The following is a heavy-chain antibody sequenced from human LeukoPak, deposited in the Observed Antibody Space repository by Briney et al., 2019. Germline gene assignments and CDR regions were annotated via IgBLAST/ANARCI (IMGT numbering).Heavy chain of an antibody. D-gene: IGHD3-16*01. CDR1: GFSFSDYA. CDR3: AIGGGY. J-gene: IGHJ4*02. CDR2: LTASGSAT. Sequence: GGSLRLSCAASGFSFSDYAMICVRQAPGKGLKWVSALTASGSATYYADSVKGRFTISRDNSKDTLYLKMNSLRAGDTAVYFCAIGGGYWGQGTLVTVSS. V-gene: IGHV3-23*01.